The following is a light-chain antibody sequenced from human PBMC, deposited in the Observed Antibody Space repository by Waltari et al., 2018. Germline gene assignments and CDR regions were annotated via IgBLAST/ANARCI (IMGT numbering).Light chain of an antibody. CDR1: NVGHKN. Sequence: SYELTQPPSVSVSPGQTASITCPGDNVGHKNVCWYQQRPGQSPVMVLYQDAKRPSGIPERISGSNSGNTATLTISGTQAMDEADYYCQVWDSYSNSVVFGGGTKLTVL. V-gene: IGLV3-1*01. J-gene: IGLJ2*01. CDR3: QVWDSYSNSVV. CDR2: QDA.